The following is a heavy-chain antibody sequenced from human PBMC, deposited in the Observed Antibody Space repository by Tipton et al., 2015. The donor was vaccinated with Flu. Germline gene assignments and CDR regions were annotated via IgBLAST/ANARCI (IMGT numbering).Heavy chain of an antibody. V-gene: IGHV3-30*03. D-gene: IGHD3-22*01. Sequence: SLRLSCAASGFTFSSYGMHWVRQAPGKGLEWVAVISYDGSNKYYADSVKGRFTISRDNSKNTLYLQMNSLRAEDTAVYYCARTYSYDSSVYYQGFDYWGQGTLFTVSS. J-gene: IGHJ4*02. CDR1: GFTFSSYG. CDR2: ISYDGSNK. CDR3: ARTYSYDSSVYYQGFDY.